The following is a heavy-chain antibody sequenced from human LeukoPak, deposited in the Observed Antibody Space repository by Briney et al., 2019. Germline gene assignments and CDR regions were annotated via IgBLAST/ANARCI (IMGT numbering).Heavy chain of an antibody. CDR1: GFTFSSYW. CDR3: ARDRPRRVDIPGRGTY. CDR2: IKQDGSEK. V-gene: IGHV3-7*01. J-gene: IGHJ4*02. Sequence: PGGSLRLSCAASGFTFSSYWMNWVRQAPGRGLEWAANIKQDGSEKYYVDSVKGRFTISRDNAKNSLYLQMNSLRAEDTAVYYCARDRPRRVDIPGRGTYWGQGTLVTVSS. D-gene: IGHD5-12*01.